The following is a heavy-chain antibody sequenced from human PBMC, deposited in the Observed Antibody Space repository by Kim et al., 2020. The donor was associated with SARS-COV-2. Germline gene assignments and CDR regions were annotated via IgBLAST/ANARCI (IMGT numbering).Heavy chain of an antibody. D-gene: IGHD2-15*01. CDR2: ISYDGSNK. CDR1: GFAFSFYG. J-gene: IGHJ5*02. V-gene: IGHV3-30*18. Sequence: GGSLRLSCADSGFAFSFYGMHWVRQAPGKGLEWVAVISYDGSNKFYADSVRGRFTISRDNSKKTLYLQMNSLRAEDTAVYYCAKTRETRRVITATPPDFDPWGQGTMVTVSS. CDR3: AKTRETRRVITATPPDFDP.